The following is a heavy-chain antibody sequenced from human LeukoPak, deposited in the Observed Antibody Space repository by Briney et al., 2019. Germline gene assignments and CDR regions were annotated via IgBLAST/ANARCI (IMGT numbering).Heavy chain of an antibody. CDR2: IYYSGST. V-gene: IGHV4-59*01. Sequence: SETLSLTCTVSGASISSYYWSWIRQPPGKGLEWIGYIYYSGSTNYNPSLKSRVTISVDTSKNQFSLKLTSVTAADTAVYYCARDLGYYRSGTFDPWGQGTLVTVSS. J-gene: IGHJ5*02. D-gene: IGHD3-10*01. CDR3: ARDLGYYRSGTFDP. CDR1: GASISSYY.